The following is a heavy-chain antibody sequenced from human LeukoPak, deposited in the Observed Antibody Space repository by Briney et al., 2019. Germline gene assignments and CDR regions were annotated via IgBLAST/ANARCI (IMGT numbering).Heavy chain of an antibody. CDR2: INPNSGGT. V-gene: IGHV1-2*02. Sequence: GASVKVSCKASGYTFTGYYMHWVRQAPGQGLEWMGWINPNSGGTNYAQKFQGRVTMTWDTSISTAYMELSRLRSDDTAVYYCARGGDYGDYGPTLDYYYYGMDVWGQGTTVTVSS. CDR3: ARGGDYGDYGPTLDYYYYGMDV. J-gene: IGHJ6*02. CDR1: GYTFTGYY. D-gene: IGHD4-17*01.